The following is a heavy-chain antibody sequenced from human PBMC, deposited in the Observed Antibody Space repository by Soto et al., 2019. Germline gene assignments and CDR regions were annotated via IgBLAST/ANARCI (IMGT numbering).Heavy chain of an antibody. V-gene: IGHV4-30-4*01. CDR2: IYYSGST. J-gene: IGHJ5*02. CDR3: ARAPDWQNWFDP. Sequence: SETLSLTCTVSGGSISSGDYYWSWIRQPPGKGLEWIGYIYYSGSTYYNPSLKSRVTISVDTSKNQFSLKLSSVTAADTAVYYCARAPDWQNWFDPWGQGTLVTVS. D-gene: IGHD3-9*01. CDR1: GGSISSGDYY.